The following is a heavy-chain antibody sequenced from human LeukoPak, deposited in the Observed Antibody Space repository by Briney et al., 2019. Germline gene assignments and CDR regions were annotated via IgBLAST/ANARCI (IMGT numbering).Heavy chain of an antibody. CDR2: INHNGST. CDR3: ARHGHYDSSGFDY. V-gene: IGHV4-34*01. J-gene: IGHJ4*02. CDR1: GGSFSGYY. D-gene: IGHD3-22*01. Sequence: SETLSLTCAVYGGSFSGYYWSWIRQPPGKGLEWIGEINHNGSTNYNPSLKSRVTISVDTSKNQFSLKLSSVTAADTAVYYCARHGHYDSSGFDYWGQGTLVTVSS.